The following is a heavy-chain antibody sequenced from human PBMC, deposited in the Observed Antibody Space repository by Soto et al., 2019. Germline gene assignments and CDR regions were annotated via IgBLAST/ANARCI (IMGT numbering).Heavy chain of an antibody. J-gene: IGHJ4*02. CDR2: IKRDGSEK. CDR3: ARVRATDYEIDY. CDR1: GFMFGSYW. V-gene: IGHV3-7*03. Sequence: RLSCTASGFMFGSYWMTWVRHVPGKGLQWVANIKRDGSEKYYVDFVKGRFTISRDNADNSVFLDMNNLRVDDTATYYCARVRATDYEIDYWGQGALVTVSS. D-gene: IGHD4-17*01.